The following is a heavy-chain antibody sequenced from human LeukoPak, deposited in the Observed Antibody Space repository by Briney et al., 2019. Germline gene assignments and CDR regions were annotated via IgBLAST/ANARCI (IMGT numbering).Heavy chain of an antibody. J-gene: IGHJ4*02. Sequence: SETLSLTCAVYGGSFSGYYWSWIRQPPGKGLEWIGEVNHSGSTNYNPSLKSRVTISVDTSKNQFSLKLSSVTAADTAVYYCARGPQGVAVAKIFDYWGQGTLVTVSS. CDR2: VNHSGST. D-gene: IGHD6-19*01. CDR3: ARGPQGVAVAKIFDY. V-gene: IGHV4-34*01. CDR1: GGSFSGYY.